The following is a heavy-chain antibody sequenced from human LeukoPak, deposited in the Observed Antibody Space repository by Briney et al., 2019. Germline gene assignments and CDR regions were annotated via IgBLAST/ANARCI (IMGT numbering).Heavy chain of an antibody. D-gene: IGHD4-23*01. J-gene: IGHJ4*02. CDR1: GLTFSSYA. Sequence: GGSLRLSCAASGLTFSSYAMSWVRQAPGKGLEWVSSISGTGGSTDYADSVKGRFTISRDYSKNTLFLQMNSLRAEDTAVYYCARGDYGGDYFDYWGQGTLVTVSS. CDR2: ISGTGGST. CDR3: ARGDYGGDYFDY. V-gene: IGHV3-23*01.